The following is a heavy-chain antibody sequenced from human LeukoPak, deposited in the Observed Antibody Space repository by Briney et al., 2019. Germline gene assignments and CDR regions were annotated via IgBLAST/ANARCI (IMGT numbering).Heavy chain of an antibody. J-gene: IGHJ6*04. D-gene: IGHD6-13*01. V-gene: IGHV4-59*01. Sequence: SETLSLTCTVSGGSISSYYWSWIRQPPGKGLEWIGYIYYSGSTSYNPSLKSRVTISVDRSKNQFSRKLSSVTAADTAVYYCARTSSSPRSFYGMDVWGKGTTVTVSS. CDR2: IYYSGST. CDR3: ARTSSSPRSFYGMDV. CDR1: GGSISSYY.